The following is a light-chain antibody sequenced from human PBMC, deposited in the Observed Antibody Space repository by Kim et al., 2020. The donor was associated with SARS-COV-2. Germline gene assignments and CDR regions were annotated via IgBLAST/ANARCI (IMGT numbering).Light chain of an antibody. CDR3: CSYAGSYTFYV. J-gene: IGLJ1*01. CDR2: DVS. Sequence: SVTISCTGTSSDGGGYNYVSWYQQHPGKAPKLMIYDVSKRPSGVPDRFSGSKSGNTASLTISGLQAEDEADYYCCSYAGSYTFYVFGTGTKVTVL. V-gene: IGLV2-11*01. CDR1: SSDGGGYNY.